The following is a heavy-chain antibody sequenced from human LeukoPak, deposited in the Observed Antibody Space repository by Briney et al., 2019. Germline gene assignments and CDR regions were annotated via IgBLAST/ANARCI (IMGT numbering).Heavy chain of an antibody. J-gene: IGHJ4*02. D-gene: IGHD6-13*01. CDR3: ARDLPGYSSSWFSE. CDR2: INPNGGAT. Sequence: ASVKVSCKASGYTFIGYYMHWVRQAPGQGLEWMGWINPNGGATKYAQKFQGRVSMTRDTSVSTAYLEVNRLRSDDTAVYYCARDLPGYSSSWFSEWGQGTRVTVPS. CDR1: GYTFIGYY. V-gene: IGHV1-2*02.